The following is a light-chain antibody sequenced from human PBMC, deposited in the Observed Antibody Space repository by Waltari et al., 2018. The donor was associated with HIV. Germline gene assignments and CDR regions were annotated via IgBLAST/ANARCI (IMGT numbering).Light chain of an antibody. CDR1: QSIGDN. V-gene: IGKV1-8*01. CDR2: AAS. Sequence: AVQMTQSPSSLSASTGDRITLTCRASQSIGDNLVWYQQKPGTAPNLLIYAASTLQSGVPLRFNGSGSGTDFTLTISCLQSEYFATYYCLQHNTYPWTFGQGTKVEMK. CDR3: LQHNTYPWT. J-gene: IGKJ1*01.